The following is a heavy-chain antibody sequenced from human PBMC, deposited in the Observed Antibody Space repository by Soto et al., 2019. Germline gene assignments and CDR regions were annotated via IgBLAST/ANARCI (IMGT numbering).Heavy chain of an antibody. D-gene: IGHD3-10*01. J-gene: IGHJ6*02. CDR3: ARDPGIMGSGSYFGHYYYGMDV. CDR1: GYTFTSYY. V-gene: IGHV1-46*01. CDR2: INPSGGTT. Sequence: QVQLVQSGAEVKKPGASVKVSCKASGYTFTSYYMHWVRQAPGQGLEWMGIINPSGGTTSYAQKFQCRVTITRDTSTSTVYMELSSLRSEDTAVYYCARDPGIMGSGSYFGHYYYGMDVWGQGTTVTVSS.